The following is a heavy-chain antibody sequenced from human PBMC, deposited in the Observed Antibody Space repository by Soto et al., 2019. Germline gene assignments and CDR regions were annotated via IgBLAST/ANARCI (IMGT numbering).Heavy chain of an antibody. CDR1: GGTFSSHV. J-gene: IGHJ4*02. Sequence: QVQLVQSGAEVKKPGSSVKVSCKASGGTFSSHVFNWVRQAPGQGLEWMGGIMPIIGTANYAQKFQGRVTITADESTSKAYMELSSLRSEDTAVYYCARDLAFRDGNISHLDYWGQGTLVTVSS. V-gene: IGHV1-69*01. CDR2: IMPIIGTA. CDR3: ARDLAFRDGNISHLDY. D-gene: IGHD3-3*02.